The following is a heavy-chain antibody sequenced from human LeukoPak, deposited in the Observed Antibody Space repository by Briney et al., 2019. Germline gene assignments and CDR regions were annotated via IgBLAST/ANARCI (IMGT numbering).Heavy chain of an antibody. CDR2: TSGSGGST. Sequence: GGSLRLSCAASGFTFSSYAMSWVRLAPGKGLEWVSGTSGSGGSTYYADSVKGRFTMSRDNSKNTLYLHMNSLRAEDTAVYYCAKDVVMVRGVIDYYYYYGMDVWGQGTTVTVSS. V-gene: IGHV3-23*01. CDR3: AKDVVMVRGVIDYYYYYGMDV. D-gene: IGHD3-10*01. CDR1: GFTFSSYA. J-gene: IGHJ6*02.